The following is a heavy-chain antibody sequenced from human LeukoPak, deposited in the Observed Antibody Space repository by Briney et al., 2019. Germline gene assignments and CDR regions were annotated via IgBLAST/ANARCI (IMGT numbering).Heavy chain of an antibody. V-gene: IGHV3-23*01. CDR3: AAAYYDYVWGSYRYKAVDY. Sequence: GGSLRLSCAASGFTFSSYAMSWVRQAPGKGLEWVSAISGSGGSTYYAGSVKGRFTISRDNSKNTLYLQMNSLRAEDTAVYYCAAAYYDYVWGSYRYKAVDYWGQGTLVTVSS. J-gene: IGHJ4*02. D-gene: IGHD3-16*02. CDR1: GFTFSSYA. CDR2: ISGSGGST.